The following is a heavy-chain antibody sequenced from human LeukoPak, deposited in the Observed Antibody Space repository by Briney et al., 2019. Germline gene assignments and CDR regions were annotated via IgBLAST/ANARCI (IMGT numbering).Heavy chain of an antibody. J-gene: IGHJ3*02. D-gene: IGHD3-16*01. V-gene: IGHV4-39*02. CDR2: IYYSGST. CDR1: AGSISSSSYN. Sequence: SETLSLTCTVSAGSISSSSYNWGWIRQPPGKGLEWIGSIYYSGSTYYNPSLKSRVTISVDTSKTQFSLRLSSVTAADTAVYYCARDFTYYDYVWGSYGHAFEIWGQGTMVTVSS. CDR3: ARDFTYYDYVWGSYGHAFEI.